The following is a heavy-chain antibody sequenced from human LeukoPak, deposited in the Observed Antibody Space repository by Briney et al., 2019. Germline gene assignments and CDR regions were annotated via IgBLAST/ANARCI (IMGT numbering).Heavy chain of an antibody. CDR3: ASLGYCTNGVCPYYYYGMDV. CDR2: INHSGST. D-gene: IGHD2-8*01. Sequence: SETLSLTCAVYGGSFSGYYWSWIRQPPGKGLEWIGEINHSGSTNYNPSLKSRVTISVDTSKNQFSLKLSSATAADTAVYYCASLGYCTNGVCPYYYYGMDVWGQGTTVTVSS. V-gene: IGHV4-34*01. CDR1: GGSFSGYY. J-gene: IGHJ6*02.